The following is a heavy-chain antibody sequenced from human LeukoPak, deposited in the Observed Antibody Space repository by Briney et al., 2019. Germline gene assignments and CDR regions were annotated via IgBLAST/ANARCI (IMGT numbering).Heavy chain of an antibody. Sequence: GGSLRLSCAASGFTFSDFEMNWARQAPGKGLEWVAVIWYDGSNKYYADSVKGRFTISRDNSKNTLYLQMNSLRAEDTAVYYCARDHDYGGNSPFDYWGQGTLVTVSS. D-gene: IGHD4-23*01. V-gene: IGHV3-33*08. J-gene: IGHJ4*02. CDR2: IWYDGSNK. CDR1: GFTFSDFE. CDR3: ARDHDYGGNSPFDY.